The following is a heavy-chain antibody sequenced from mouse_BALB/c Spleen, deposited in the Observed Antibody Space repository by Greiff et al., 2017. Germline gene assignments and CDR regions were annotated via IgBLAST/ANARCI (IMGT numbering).Heavy chain of an antibody. CDR1: GFSLSTSGMG. CDR3: ARREGAMDY. Sequence: QVTLKESGPGILQPSQTLSLTCSFSGFSLSTSGMGVSWIRQPSGKGLEWLAHIYWDDDKRYNPSLKSRLTISKDTSRNQVFLKITSVDTADAATYYCARREGAMDYWGQGTSVTVSS. CDR2: IYWDDDK. J-gene: IGHJ4*01. V-gene: IGHV8-12*01.